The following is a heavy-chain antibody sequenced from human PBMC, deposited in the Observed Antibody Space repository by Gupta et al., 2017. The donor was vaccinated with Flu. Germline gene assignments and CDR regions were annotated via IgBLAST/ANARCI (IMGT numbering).Heavy chain of an antibody. CDR2: TSGQNGIT. Sequence: QDPLVQSGAVVKKAGVSVKVSCKAVSYTLTSYGISRARQAPGQGPEWMGWTSGQNGITNYAQKLQVRVTMTTDKSTGTAYMEMRSLIQDDTAVYFCVGDAMSRGTFDYWGQGTLVAVSS. CDR3: VGDAMSRGTFDY. V-gene: IGHV1-18*01. D-gene: IGHD3-10*01. CDR1: SYTLTSYG. J-gene: IGHJ4*02.